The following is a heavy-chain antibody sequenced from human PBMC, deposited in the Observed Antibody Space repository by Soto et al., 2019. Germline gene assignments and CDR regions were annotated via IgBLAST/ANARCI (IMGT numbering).Heavy chain of an antibody. CDR1: CGSIISSSYY. CDR3: ARGAVMITFGGVIVPDY. V-gene: IGHV4-39*01. Sequence: KSSETLSLTCTFSCGSIISSSYYWGWIRQAPGKGLEWIGSIYYSGSTYYNPSLKNRVTISVDTSKNQFSLKLSSVTAADTAVYYCARGAVMITFGGVIVPDYWGQGTLVTVS. CDR2: IYYSGST. J-gene: IGHJ4*02. D-gene: IGHD3-16*02.